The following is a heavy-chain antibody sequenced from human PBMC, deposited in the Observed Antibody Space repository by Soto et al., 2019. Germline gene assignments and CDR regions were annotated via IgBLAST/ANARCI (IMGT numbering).Heavy chain of an antibody. D-gene: IGHD3-22*01. Sequence: GVSLRLSCAASGFTFSSYGMHWVRQAPGKGLEWVAVIWYDGSNKYYTDSVKGRFTISRDNSKNTLYLQMNSLRAEDTAVYYCARDARARHYYDSSGFDYWGQGTLVTVSS. CDR2: IWYDGSNK. CDR1: GFTFSSYG. V-gene: IGHV3-33*01. J-gene: IGHJ4*02. CDR3: ARDARARHYYDSSGFDY.